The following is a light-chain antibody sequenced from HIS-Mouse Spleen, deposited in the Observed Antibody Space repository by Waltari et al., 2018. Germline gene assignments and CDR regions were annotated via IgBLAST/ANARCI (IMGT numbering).Light chain of an antibody. CDR2: EVS. Sequence: QSALTQPHSASGSPGRSVTISCTGTSSDVGGYNYVAWSQQHPGKAPKLMIYEVSKRPSGVPDRFSGSKSGNTASLTVSGLQAEDEADYYCSSYAGSNNSLYVFGTGTKVTVL. CDR3: SSYAGSNNSLYV. J-gene: IGLJ1*01. V-gene: IGLV2-8*01. CDR1: SSDVGGYNY.